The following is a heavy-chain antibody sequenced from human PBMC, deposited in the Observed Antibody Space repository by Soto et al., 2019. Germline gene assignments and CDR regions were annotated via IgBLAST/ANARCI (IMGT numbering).Heavy chain of an antibody. V-gene: IGHV1-69*13. CDR3: ARPSYYYDISGYAFDS. J-gene: IGHJ4*02. Sequence: GASVEVSCKASGGTFSSYAITWVRQAPGQGLEWMGGIIPIFGTADYAQKFQGRVTITADESTSTAYLELSSLRSEDTAMYYCARPSYYYDISGYAFDSWGQGTLVTVSS. D-gene: IGHD3-22*01. CDR1: GGTFSSYA. CDR2: IIPIFGTA.